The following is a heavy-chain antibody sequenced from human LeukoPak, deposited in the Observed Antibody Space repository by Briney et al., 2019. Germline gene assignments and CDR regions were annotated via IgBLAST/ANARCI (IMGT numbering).Heavy chain of an antibody. J-gene: IGHJ5*02. Sequence: GGSLRLSCAASGFTFSSYAMSWVRQAPGKGLEWVSAISGSGGSTYYADSVKGRFTISRDNSKNTLYLQMNSLRAEDTAVYYCARVGTHPWWFDPWGQGTLVTVSS. CDR2: ISGSGGST. CDR3: ARVGTHPWWFDP. CDR1: GFTFSSYA. V-gene: IGHV3-23*01. D-gene: IGHD7-27*01.